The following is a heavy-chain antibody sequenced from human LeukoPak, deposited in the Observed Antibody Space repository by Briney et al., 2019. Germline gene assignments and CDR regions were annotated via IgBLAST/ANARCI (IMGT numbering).Heavy chain of an antibody. J-gene: IGHJ6*02. CDR2: INPNSGGT. CDR3: ARVVVRRGYYYYYGMDV. V-gene: IGHV1-2*02. D-gene: IGHD3-22*01. CDR1: GYTFTGYY. Sequence: APVKVSCKASGYTFTGYYMHWVRQAPGQGLEWMGWINPNSGGTNYAQKFQGRVTMTRDTSISTAYMELSRLRSDDTAVYYCARVVVRRGYYYYYGMDVWGQGTTVTVSS.